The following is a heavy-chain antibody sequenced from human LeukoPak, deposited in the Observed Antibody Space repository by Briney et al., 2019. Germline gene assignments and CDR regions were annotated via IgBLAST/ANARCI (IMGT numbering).Heavy chain of an antibody. D-gene: IGHD6-19*01. J-gene: IGHJ2*01. CDR3: ARVLEGSSGQHWYFDL. V-gene: IGHV4-34*01. Sequence: SETLSLTCAVYGGSFSGYYWSWIRQPPGKGLEWIGEINHSGSTNYNPSLKSRVTISVDTSKDQFSLRLSSVTAADTAVYYCARVLEGSSGQHWYFDLWGRGTLVTVSS. CDR2: INHSGST. CDR1: GGSFSGYY.